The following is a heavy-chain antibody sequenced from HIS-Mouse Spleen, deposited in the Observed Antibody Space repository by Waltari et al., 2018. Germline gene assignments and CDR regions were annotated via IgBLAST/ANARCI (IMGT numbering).Heavy chain of an antibody. CDR2: IYYSGST. Sequence: QLQLQESGPGLVQPSATLSLTCTVSGGSISSSCYYWGWIRQPPGKGLEWIGSIYYSGSTYYNPSLKSRVTISVDTSKNQFSLKLSSVTAADTAVYYCAREIPYSSSWYDWYFDLWGRGTLVTVSS. D-gene: IGHD6-13*01. V-gene: IGHV4-39*07. CDR1: GGSISSSCYY. J-gene: IGHJ2*01. CDR3: AREIPYSSSWYDWYFDL.